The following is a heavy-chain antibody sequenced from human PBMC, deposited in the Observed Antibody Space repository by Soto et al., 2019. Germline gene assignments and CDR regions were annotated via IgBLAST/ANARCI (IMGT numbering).Heavy chain of an antibody. CDR2: ITDTGGDA. V-gene: IGHV3-23*01. D-gene: IGHD3-3*01. J-gene: IGHJ6*02. CDR3: APRGGFWTPYGMDV. CDR1: GITFGSRA. Sequence: EVQLLESGGDLIQPGGSLRLSCVASGITFGSRAMSWVRQAPGEGLEWVSTITDTGGDAKYADSVRGRFTISRDNSKNTLYLQMNSLRAEDTAVYYCAPRGGFWTPYGMDVWGQGTTVTVSS.